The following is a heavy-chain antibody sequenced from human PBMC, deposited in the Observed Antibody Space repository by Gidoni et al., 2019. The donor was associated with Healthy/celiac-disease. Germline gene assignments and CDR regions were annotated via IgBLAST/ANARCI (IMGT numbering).Heavy chain of an antibody. J-gene: IGHJ4*02. CDR1: GGSISSSSYY. D-gene: IGHD4-4*01. Sequence: QLQLQESGPGLVKPSETLSLPCTVSGGSISSSSYYWGWIRQPPGKGLEWIGSIYYSGSTYYNPSLKRRVTISVDTSKNQFSLKLSSVTAADTAVYYCARRDYSNHLLDYWGQGTLVTVSS. V-gene: IGHV4-39*07. CDR3: ARRDYSNHLLDY. CDR2: IYYSGST.